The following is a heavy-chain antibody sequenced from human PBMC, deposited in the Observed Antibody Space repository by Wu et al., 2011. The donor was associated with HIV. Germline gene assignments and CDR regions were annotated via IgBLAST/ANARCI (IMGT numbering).Heavy chain of an antibody. CDR1: GGSFSSYA. CDR2: SPFFGTS. V-gene: IGHV1-69*06. J-gene: IGHJ4*02. D-gene: IGHD6-13*01. CDR3: TRSTFAGGSDTWYXFDK. Sequence: SGREVKKPGSSVRVSCKASGGSFSSYAISWVRQAPGQGLEWMEGSPFFGTSSYIERFHDRLTITADRSTTTAYMELINLKSDDTAVYFCTRSTFAGGSDTWYXFDKWGQGTLVTVSS.